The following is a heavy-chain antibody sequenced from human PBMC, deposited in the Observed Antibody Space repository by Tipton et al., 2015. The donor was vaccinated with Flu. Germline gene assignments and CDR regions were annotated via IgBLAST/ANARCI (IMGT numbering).Heavy chain of an antibody. J-gene: IGHJ2*01. CDR2: ISAYNGNT. Sequence: QLVQSGAEVKKPGASVKVSCKASGYTFTSYGISWVRQAPGQGLEWMGWISAYNGNTNYAQKLQGRVTMTTDTSTSTAYMELRSMRSDATAVYYCARVVETYGDHYGYWYFDLRGRAALVTVSS. CDR3: ARVVETYGDHYGYWYFDL. V-gene: IGHV1-18*01. CDR1: GYTFTSYG. D-gene: IGHD4-17*01.